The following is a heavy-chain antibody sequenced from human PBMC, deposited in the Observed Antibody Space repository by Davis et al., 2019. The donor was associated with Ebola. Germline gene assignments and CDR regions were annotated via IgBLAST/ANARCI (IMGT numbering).Heavy chain of an antibody. J-gene: IGHJ5*02. CDR1: GYSFTNFW. CDR2: IDPSDSYT. CDR3: ARYSGDDHFNWFDP. D-gene: IGHD5-12*01. Sequence: GESLKISCQGSGYSFTNFWIAWVRQMPGKGLEWMGRIDPSDSYTGYSPSFQGHVTISADKSISTAYLQWSSLKASDTGIYYCARYSGDDHFNWFDPWGQGTLVTVSS. V-gene: IGHV5-10-1*01.